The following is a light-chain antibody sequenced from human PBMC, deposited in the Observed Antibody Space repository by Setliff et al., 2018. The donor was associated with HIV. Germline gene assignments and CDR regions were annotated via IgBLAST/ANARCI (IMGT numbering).Light chain of an antibody. Sequence: SVLTQPASVSGSPGQSITISCTGTGSDVATSKYVSWYQQHPGKAPKLIIYDIVTRPSGVSNRFSGSKSGGTASLTISGLQAEDEADYYCSIHRSRGYVFGSGTKVTVL. V-gene: IGLV2-14*03. CDR1: GSDVATSKY. J-gene: IGLJ1*01. CDR2: DIV. CDR3: SIHRSRGYV.